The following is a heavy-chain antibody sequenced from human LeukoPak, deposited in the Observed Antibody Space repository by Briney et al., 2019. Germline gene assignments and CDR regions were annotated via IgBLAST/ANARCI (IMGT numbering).Heavy chain of an antibody. CDR1: GXTFINYW. D-gene: IGHD7-27*01. V-gene: IGHV5-10-1*01. Sequence: GESLRISCQGSGXTFINYWSSWVRQMPGKGLEWVGRIDPTDSYTNYSPSFQGRFSISADKSISTAYLQWSSLKRSDTAMYYCARLLTGDDAFDIWGQGTMVTVSS. CDR2: IDPTDSYT. J-gene: IGHJ3*02. CDR3: ARLLTGDDAFDI.